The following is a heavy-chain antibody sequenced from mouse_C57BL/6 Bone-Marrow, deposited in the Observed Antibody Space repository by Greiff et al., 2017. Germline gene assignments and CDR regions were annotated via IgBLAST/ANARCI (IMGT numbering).Heavy chain of an antibody. CDR2: IDPSDGNT. J-gene: IGHJ2*01. Sequence: VQLQQPGAELVKPGASVKLSCKASGYTFTSYWMQWVKQRPGQGLEWIGEIDPSDGNTNYNQKFKGKATLTVDTSSSTAYMQLSSLPAEDSAVYYWARSGVYGYDEGVDYWGQGTTLTVSS. V-gene: IGHV1-50*01. D-gene: IGHD2-2*01. CDR1: GYTFTSYW. CDR3: ARSGVYGYDEGVDY.